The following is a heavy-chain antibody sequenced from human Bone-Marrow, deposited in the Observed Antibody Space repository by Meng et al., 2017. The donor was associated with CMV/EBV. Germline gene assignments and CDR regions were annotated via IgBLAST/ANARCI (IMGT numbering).Heavy chain of an antibody. V-gene: IGHV3-48*03. D-gene: IGHD4-23*01. Sequence: SLKISWAASGFTCSSYEMNWVRQAPGKGLEWVSYISSRGSTIYYADSVKGRFTISRDNAKNSLYLQMNSLRAEDTAVYYCARRRALRWSTRGNFDYWGQGTLVTVSS. CDR1: GFTCSSYE. CDR3: ARRRALRWSTRGNFDY. J-gene: IGHJ4*02. CDR2: ISSRGSTI.